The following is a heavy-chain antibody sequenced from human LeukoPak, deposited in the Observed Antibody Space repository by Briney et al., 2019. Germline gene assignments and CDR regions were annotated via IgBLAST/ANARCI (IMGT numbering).Heavy chain of an antibody. CDR2: ISWNSGSI. J-gene: IGHJ3*02. D-gene: IGHD2-21*02. Sequence: CRSLRLSCAASGFTFDDYAMHWVRQAPGRGLEWVSGISWNSGSIGYADSVKGRFTISRDNAKNSLYLQMNSLRAEDTALYYCAKGFVVVTAIRKDAFDIWGQGTMVTVSS. CDR3: AKGFVVVTAIRKDAFDI. V-gene: IGHV3-9*01. CDR1: GFTFDDYA.